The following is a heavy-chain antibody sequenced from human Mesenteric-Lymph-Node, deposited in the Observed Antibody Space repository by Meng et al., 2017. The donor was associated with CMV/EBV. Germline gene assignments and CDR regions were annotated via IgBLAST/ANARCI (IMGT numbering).Heavy chain of an antibody. CDR3: AGRQGLYYDILTGAEDY. D-gene: IGHD3-9*01. CDR1: GGSISSSSYY. J-gene: IGHJ4*02. V-gene: IGHV4-39*01. CDR2: IYYSGST. Sequence: ESLRLSCTVSGGSISSSSYYWGWIRQPPGKGLEWIGSIYYSGSTYYNPSLKSRVTISVDTSKNQFSLKLSSVTAADTAVYYCAGRQGLYYDILTGAEDYWGQGTLVTVSS.